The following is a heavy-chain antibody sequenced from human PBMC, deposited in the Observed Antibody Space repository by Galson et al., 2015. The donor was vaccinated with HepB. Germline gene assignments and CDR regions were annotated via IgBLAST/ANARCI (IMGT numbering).Heavy chain of an antibody. V-gene: IGHV1-69*13. CDR2: IIPIFGTA. J-gene: IGHJ2*01. Sequence: SVTVSCKASGYTFTGYYMHWVRQAPGQGLEWMGGIIPIFGTANYAQKFQGRVTITADESTSTAYMELSSLRSEDTAVYYCARETPPIAVASIIGWYFDLWGRGTLVTVSS. CDR3: ARETPPIAVASIIGWYFDL. CDR1: GYTFTGYY. D-gene: IGHD6-19*01.